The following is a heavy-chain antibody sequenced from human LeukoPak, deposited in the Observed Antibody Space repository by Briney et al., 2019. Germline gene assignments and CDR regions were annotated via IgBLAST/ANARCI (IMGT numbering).Heavy chain of an antibody. CDR2: INAGNGNT. Sequence: ASVKVSCKASGYTFTSYAMHWVRQAPGQRLEWMGWINAGNGNTKYSQKFQGRVTITRDTSASTAYMELSSLRSEDTAVYYCATGLNSSPDYYYYGMDVWGQGTTVIVSS. V-gene: IGHV1-3*01. J-gene: IGHJ6*02. CDR1: GYTFTSYA. D-gene: IGHD6-13*01. CDR3: ATGLNSSPDYYYYGMDV.